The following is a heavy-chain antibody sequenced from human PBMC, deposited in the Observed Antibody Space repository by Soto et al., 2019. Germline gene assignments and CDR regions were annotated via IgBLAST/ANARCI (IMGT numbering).Heavy chain of an antibody. CDR1: GFTFNSYW. V-gene: IGHV3-74*01. CDR3: VRVGYCSSTSCFQFDP. D-gene: IGHD2-2*01. Sequence: HPGGSLRLSCAASGFTFNSYWMHWVRQAPGKGLVWVSRINSDGSSTSYADSVKGRFTISRDNAKNTLYLQMNSLRAEDSAVYYCVRVGYCSSTSCFQFDPWGQGTLVTVSS. CDR2: INSDGSST. J-gene: IGHJ5*02.